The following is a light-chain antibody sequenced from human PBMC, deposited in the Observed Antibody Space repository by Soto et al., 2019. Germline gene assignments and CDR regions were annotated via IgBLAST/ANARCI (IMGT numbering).Light chain of an antibody. Sequence: DLQMTQSPSSLSASVGDRVTITCQASQHISTYLNWFQQKPGKAPELLIYDASNLVPGVPSRFSGSGSGTDFTFTISSLQPEDIATYYYQQYDDLPPTFGPGTKVDIK. J-gene: IGKJ3*01. CDR2: DAS. CDR1: QHISTY. CDR3: QQYDDLPPT. V-gene: IGKV1-33*01.